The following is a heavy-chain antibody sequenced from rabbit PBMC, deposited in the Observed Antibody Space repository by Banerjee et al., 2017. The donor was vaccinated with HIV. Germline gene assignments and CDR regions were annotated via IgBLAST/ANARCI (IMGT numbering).Heavy chain of an antibody. D-gene: IGHD6-1*01. CDR2: IDPVFGNT. J-gene: IGHJ4*01. CDR3: ARVVADAYIYGYGGYFNL. CDR1: GFSLSIND. Sequence: QLKETGGGLVQPGGSLTLSCKASGFSLSINDMSWVRQAPGKGLEWIGYIDPVFGNTYYASWVNGRFTISSHNAQNTLYLQLNSLTAADTATYFCARVVADAYIYGYGGYFNLWGQGTLVTVS. V-gene: IGHV1S7*01.